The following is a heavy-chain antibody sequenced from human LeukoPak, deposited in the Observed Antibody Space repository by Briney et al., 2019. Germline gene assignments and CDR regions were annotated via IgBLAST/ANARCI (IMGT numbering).Heavy chain of an antibody. CDR3: AREMYGGNSGAFDI. D-gene: IGHD4-23*01. J-gene: IGHJ3*02. CDR2: ISSAGDT. Sequence: GRSLRLSCAASGFTFSSYDMHWVRQATGKGLEWVSAISSAGDTYYPASVKGRFTISRENAKNSLYLQMNSLRAGDTAVYYCAREMYGGNSGAFDIWGQGTMVTVSS. V-gene: IGHV3-13*04. CDR1: GFTFSSYD.